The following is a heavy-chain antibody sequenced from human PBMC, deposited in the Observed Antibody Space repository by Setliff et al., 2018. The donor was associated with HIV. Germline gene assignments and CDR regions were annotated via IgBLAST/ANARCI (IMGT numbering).Heavy chain of an antibody. CDR3: ARDRPDLYYDSSGDAFDI. D-gene: IGHD3-22*01. V-gene: IGHV4-39*07. CDR1: GGSISSSSYY. Sequence: SETLSLTCTVSGGSISSSSYYWGWIRQPPGKGLEWIGSIYYSGSTYYNPSLKSRVTISVDTSKNQFSLKLSSVTAADTAVYYCARDRPDLYYDSSGDAFDIWGQGTMVTVSS. CDR2: IYYSGST. J-gene: IGHJ3*02.